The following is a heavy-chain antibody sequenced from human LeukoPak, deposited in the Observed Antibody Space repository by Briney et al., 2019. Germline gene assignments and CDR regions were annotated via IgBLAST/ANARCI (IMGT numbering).Heavy chain of an antibody. Sequence: SETLSLTCTVSGGSISSYYWSWLRQPTGKGLEWIGYISYTGSTNYNPSLKSRVTISVDTSKNQFSLKLSSVTAADTAVYFCARFVSDYERSYFDYWGQGTLVTVSS. D-gene: IGHD5-12*01. CDR3: ARFVSDYERSYFDY. CDR1: GGSISSYY. V-gene: IGHV4-59*01. CDR2: ISYTGST. J-gene: IGHJ4*02.